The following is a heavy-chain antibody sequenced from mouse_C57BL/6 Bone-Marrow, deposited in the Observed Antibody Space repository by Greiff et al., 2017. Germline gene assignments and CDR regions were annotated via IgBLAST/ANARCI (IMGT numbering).Heavy chain of an antibody. V-gene: IGHV1-18*01. CDR3: ARSLLWLRRRDWYFDV. CDR1: GYTFTDYN. Sequence: EVQLQQSGPELVKPGASVKIPCKASGYTFTDYNMDWVKQSPGKSLEWIGDINPNNGGTIYNQKFKGKATLTVDKSSSTAYMELRSLTSEDTAVYYCARSLLWLRRRDWYFDVWGTGTTVTVSS. CDR2: INPNNGGT. J-gene: IGHJ1*03. D-gene: IGHD2-2*01.